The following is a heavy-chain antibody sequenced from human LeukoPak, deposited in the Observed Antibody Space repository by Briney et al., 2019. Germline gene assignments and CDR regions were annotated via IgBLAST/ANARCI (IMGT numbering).Heavy chain of an antibody. V-gene: IGHV4-59*12. CDR1: GASISSYY. CDR2: IYYSGST. J-gene: IGHJ4*02. CDR3: AREGNYYDSSGSGWGYFDY. D-gene: IGHD3-22*01. Sequence: SETLSLTCTVSGASISSYYWSWIRQPPGKGLEWIGYIYYSGSTNYNPSLKSRVTMSVDTSKNQFSLKLSSVTAADTAVYYCAREGNYYDSSGSGWGYFDYWGQGTLVTVSS.